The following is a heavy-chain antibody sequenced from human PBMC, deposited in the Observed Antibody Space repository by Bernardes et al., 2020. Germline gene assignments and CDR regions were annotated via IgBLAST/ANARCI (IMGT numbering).Heavy chain of an antibody. CDR1: GISSREAS. J-gene: IGHJ6*02. CDR2: ISHSSSHK. D-gene: IGHD3-16*01. Sequence: GRSRTPSCEANGISSREASMNWARHDRGKGLERVAPISHSSSHKFPEDYVNGRFIISKDHAKNSPDLEMSSLRCDDTAVYYCARHTRGVWDVDPTEPPFYYGMDVWGQVTSVTVSS. V-gene: IGHV3-21*06. CDR3: ARHTRGVWDVDPTEPPFYYGMDV.